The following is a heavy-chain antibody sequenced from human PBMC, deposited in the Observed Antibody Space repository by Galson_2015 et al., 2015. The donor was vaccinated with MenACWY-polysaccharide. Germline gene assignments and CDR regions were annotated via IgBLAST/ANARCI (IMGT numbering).Heavy chain of an antibody. CDR1: GFTFSSYE. J-gene: IGHJ4*02. V-gene: IGHV3-48*03. CDR2: ISSSGSTI. CDR3: ARHCSGGSCYGY. Sequence: SLRLSCAASGFTFSSYEMNWVRQAPGKGLEWVSYISSSGSTIYYADSVKGRFTISRDNAKNSLYLQMNSLRAEDTAVYYCARHCSGGSCYGYWGQGTLVTVSS. D-gene: IGHD2-15*01.